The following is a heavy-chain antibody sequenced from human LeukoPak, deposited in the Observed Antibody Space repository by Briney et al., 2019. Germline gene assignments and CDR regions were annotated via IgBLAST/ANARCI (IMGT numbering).Heavy chain of an antibody. D-gene: IGHD2-2*02. Sequence: GGSLRLSCAASRFTFSSYGMHWVRQAPGKGLEWVAFIQYDGSDEYYADSVKGRFTISRDNSQNTVFLQMNSLRAEDTAVYYCAKRGYCSSTSCYSPWFDPWGQGTLVTVSS. CDR1: RFTFSSYG. J-gene: IGHJ5*02. CDR2: IQYDGSDE. V-gene: IGHV3-30*02. CDR3: AKRGYCSSTSCYSPWFDP.